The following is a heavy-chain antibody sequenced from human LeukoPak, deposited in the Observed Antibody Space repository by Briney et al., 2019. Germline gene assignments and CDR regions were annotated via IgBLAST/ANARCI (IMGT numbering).Heavy chain of an antibody. J-gene: IGHJ4*02. CDR1: GYTFTGYY. CDR2: INPNSGGT. CDR3: AKVGATGTTSPFDY. Sequence: ASVKVSCKASGYTFTGYYMHWVRQAPGQGLEWMGWINPNSGGTNYAQKFQGRVTMTGDTSISTAYMELSRLRSDGTAVYYCAKVGATGTTSPFDYWGQGTLVTVSS. V-gene: IGHV1-2*02. D-gene: IGHD1-1*01.